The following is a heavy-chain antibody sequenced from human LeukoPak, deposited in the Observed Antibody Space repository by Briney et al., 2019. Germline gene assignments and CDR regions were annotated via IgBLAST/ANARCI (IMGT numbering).Heavy chain of an antibody. Sequence: PGGSLRLSCAASGFTVSSNYMSWVRQAPGKGLEWVSVIYSGGSTYYADSVKGRFTISRDNSKNTLYLQMNSLRAEDTAVYYCARVGATYYYDSSGYQAFDYWGQGTLVTVSS. CDR1: GFTVSSNY. CDR3: ARVGATYYYDSSGYQAFDY. V-gene: IGHV3-53*01. D-gene: IGHD3-22*01. J-gene: IGHJ4*02. CDR2: IYSGGST.